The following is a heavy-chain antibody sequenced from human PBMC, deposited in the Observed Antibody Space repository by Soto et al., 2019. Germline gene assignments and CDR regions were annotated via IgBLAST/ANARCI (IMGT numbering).Heavy chain of an antibody. J-gene: IGHJ2*01. D-gene: IGHD5-12*01. CDR2: IYHSGST. V-gene: IGHV4-30-2*01. CDR1: GGSISSGGYS. CDR3: ARALYSGYDWGGGWYFAL. Sequence: QLQLQESGSGLVKPSQTLSLTCAVSGGSISSGGYSWSWIRQPPGKGLEWIGYIYHSGSTYYNPSLKSRVTLSVDRSKSQFSLKLGSVTAADTAVYYCARALYSGYDWGGGWYFALWGRGTLVTVSS.